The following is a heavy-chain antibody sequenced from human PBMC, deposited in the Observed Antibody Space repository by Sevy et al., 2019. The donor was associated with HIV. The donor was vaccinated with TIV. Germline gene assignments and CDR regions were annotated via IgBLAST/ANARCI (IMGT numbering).Heavy chain of an antibody. J-gene: IGHJ5*02. CDR1: GGSISSSSYY. CDR2: MYYSGTT. D-gene: IGHD4-17*01. CDR3: ARQGPPQGVDAVTKLWWFDP. V-gene: IGHV4-39*01. Sequence: SETLSLTCTVSGGSISSSSYYWDWIRQPPGKGLEWIGSMYYSGTTYSNPSLKSRVTISVDTSKNRSSLKLSSVTAADTAVYYCARQGPPQGVDAVTKLWWFDPWGQGTLVTVSS.